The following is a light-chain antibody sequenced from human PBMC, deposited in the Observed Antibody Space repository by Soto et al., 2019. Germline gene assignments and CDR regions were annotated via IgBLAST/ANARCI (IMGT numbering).Light chain of an antibody. CDR1: QSISAW. V-gene: IGKV1-5*03. Sequence: DIQMTQSPSTLSASVGDRVSINCRASQSISAWLAWYQQKPGKAPRLLIYKASTLEIGVPSRFSGSGSGTNFTLTISSLQPEDVGTYYCQNYNSAPITFGQGTRLEI. CDR3: QNYNSAPIT. CDR2: KAS. J-gene: IGKJ5*01.